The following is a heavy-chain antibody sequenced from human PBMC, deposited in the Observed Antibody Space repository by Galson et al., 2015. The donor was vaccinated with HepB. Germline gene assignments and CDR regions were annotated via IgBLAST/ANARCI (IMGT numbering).Heavy chain of an antibody. CDR2: IIPIFGTA. Sequence: SVKVSCKASGGTFSSYAISWVRQAPGQGLEWMGGIIPIFGTANYAQKFQGRVTITADESTSTAYMELSSLRSEDTAVYYRAALLSGELHHHYYYYYMDVWGKGTTVTVSS. J-gene: IGHJ6*03. CDR3: AALLSGELHHHYYYYYMDV. D-gene: IGHD1-26*01. V-gene: IGHV1-69*13. CDR1: GGTFSSYA.